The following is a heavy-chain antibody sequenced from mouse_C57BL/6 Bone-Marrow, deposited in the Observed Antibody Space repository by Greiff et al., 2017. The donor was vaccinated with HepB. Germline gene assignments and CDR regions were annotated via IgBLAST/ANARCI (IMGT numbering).Heavy chain of an antibody. D-gene: IGHD1-1*01. CDR1: GYTFTTYP. V-gene: IGHV1-47*01. CDR3: ARSTVVASYGD. J-gene: IGHJ2*01. Sequence: QVQLQQSGAELVKPGASVKMSCKASGYTFTTYPIAWMKQNHGKSLELIGNFHPYNDDTKNNEKFKGQATLTGEKSSITVYLELSRLTSDDSAVYYCARSTVVASYGDWGQGTTLTAAS. CDR2: FHPYNDDT.